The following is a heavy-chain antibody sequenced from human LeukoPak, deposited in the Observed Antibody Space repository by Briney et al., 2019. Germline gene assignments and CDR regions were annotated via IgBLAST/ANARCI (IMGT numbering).Heavy chain of an antibody. Sequence: GGSLRLSCAASGFTLRSYAMSWVRQAPGKGLEWVANIKQDGSEKYYVDSVKGRFTISRDNAKNSLYLQVNSLRAEDTAVYYCARGSDTGFYNYWGQGTLVAVSS. CDR1: GFTLRSYA. J-gene: IGHJ4*02. D-gene: IGHD5-12*01. CDR3: ARGSDTGFYNY. V-gene: IGHV3-7*01. CDR2: IKQDGSEK.